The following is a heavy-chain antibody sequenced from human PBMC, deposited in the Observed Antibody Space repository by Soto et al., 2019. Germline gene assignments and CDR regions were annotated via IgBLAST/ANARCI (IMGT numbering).Heavy chain of an antibody. CDR1: GGSMIEYF. Sequence: PSETLSLTCSFSGGSMIEYFWSWIRQSPGKGLEWIGYIYYLGSTDYNPSLKSRVTISVDTSKRQFSLGLTSVTAADTAVYYCARDGYDGSGSPYPAYWGPGTQVTVSS. D-gene: IGHD3-10*01. CDR2: IYYLGST. V-gene: IGHV4-59*01. J-gene: IGHJ4*02. CDR3: ARDGYDGSGSPYPAY.